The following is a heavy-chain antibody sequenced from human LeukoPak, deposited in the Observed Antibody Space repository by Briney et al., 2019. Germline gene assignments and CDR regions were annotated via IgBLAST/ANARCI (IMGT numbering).Heavy chain of an antibody. V-gene: IGHV3-23*01. J-gene: IGHJ2*01. CDR3: AKEYYGSGRSSYWYFDL. CDR2: ISGSGGST. CDR1: GFTFSSYA. D-gene: IGHD3-10*01. Sequence: PGGSLRLSCAASGFTFSSYAMSWVRQAPGKGLEWVSAISGSGGSTYYADSVKGRFTISRDTSKNTLYLQMNSLRAEDTAVYYCAKEYYGSGRSSYWYFDLWGRGTLVTVSS.